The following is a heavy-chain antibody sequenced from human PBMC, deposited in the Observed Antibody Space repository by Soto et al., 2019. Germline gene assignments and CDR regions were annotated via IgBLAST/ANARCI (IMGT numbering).Heavy chain of an antibody. CDR3: ARHLLPRTEQNIVVVPAAIYYYYYYMDV. J-gene: IGHJ6*03. D-gene: IGHD2-2*01. V-gene: IGHV4-39*01. Sequence: SETLSLTCTVSGGSISSSSYYWGWIRQPPGKGLEWIGSIYYSGSTYYNPSLKSRVTISVDTSKNQFSLKLSSVTAADTAVYYCARHLLPRTEQNIVVVPAAIYYYYYYMDVWGKGTTVTVSS. CDR1: GGSISSSSYY. CDR2: IYYSGST.